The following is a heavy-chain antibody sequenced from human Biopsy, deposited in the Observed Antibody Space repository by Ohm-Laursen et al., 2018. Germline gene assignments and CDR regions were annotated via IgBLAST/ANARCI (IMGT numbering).Heavy chain of an antibody. CDR2: IFPTGIT. Sequence: SDTLSLTCTVSGTSLSNFYWSWIRQPAGKGLEWIGRIFPTGITNYNPSLKSRVTMSVDTSKNEFSLRLTSGTAGGTAVYYCARRSFKMDYRGPGNLVTVSS. J-gene: IGHJ4*02. CDR1: GTSLSNFY. V-gene: IGHV4-4*07. CDR3: ARRSFKMDY.